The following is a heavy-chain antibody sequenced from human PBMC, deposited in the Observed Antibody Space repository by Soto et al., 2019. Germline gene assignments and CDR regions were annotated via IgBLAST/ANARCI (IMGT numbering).Heavy chain of an antibody. D-gene: IGHD2-2*01. CDR3: TRARHMPPYYFDY. CDR1: GFTFGDYA. Sequence: PGGSLRLSCTASGFTFGDYAMSWLRQAPGKGLEWVSFIRSKAYGGTTEYAASVKGRFTISRDDSKSIAYLQMNSLKTEDTAVYYCTRARHMPPYYFDYWGQRTLVTVSS. V-gene: IGHV3-49*03. CDR2: IRSKAYGGTT. J-gene: IGHJ4*02.